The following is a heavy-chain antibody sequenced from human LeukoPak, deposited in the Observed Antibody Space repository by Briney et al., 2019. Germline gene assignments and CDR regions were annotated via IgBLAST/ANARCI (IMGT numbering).Heavy chain of an antibody. CDR1: VYTFTGYY. Sequence: ASVKVSCKASVYTFTGYYMHWVRQAPGQGLEWMGGINPNSGGTNYAQKYQGRVTMTRDTSISPAYMELSRLRSDDTAVYYCARGMVRGVIRGSLDYWGQGTPVTVSS. J-gene: IGHJ4*02. D-gene: IGHD3-10*01. V-gene: IGHV1-2*02. CDR3: ARGMVRGVIRGSLDY. CDR2: INPNSGGT.